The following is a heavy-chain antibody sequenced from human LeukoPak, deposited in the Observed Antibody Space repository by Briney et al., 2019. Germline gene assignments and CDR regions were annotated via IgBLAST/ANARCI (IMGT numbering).Heavy chain of an antibody. V-gene: IGHV1-69*13. CDR3: ARESRYCSSTSCLGY. Sequence: SVKVSCKASGYTFTSYAMNWVRQAPGQGLEWMGRIIPIFGTTNYAQKFQGRVTITADESVNTAYMELSSLRSEDTAVYYCARESRYCSSTSCLGYWGQGTLVTVSS. D-gene: IGHD2-2*01. CDR2: IIPIFGTT. CDR1: GYTFTSYA. J-gene: IGHJ4*02.